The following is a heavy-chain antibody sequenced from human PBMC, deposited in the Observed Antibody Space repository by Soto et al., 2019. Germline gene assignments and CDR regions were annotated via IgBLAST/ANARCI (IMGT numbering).Heavy chain of an antibody. CDR2: ISYDGSNK. CDR3: ARDGLEYNYGPYYFDY. V-gene: IGHV3-30-3*01. CDR1: GFTFSSYS. D-gene: IGHD5-18*01. Sequence: PGGSLRLSCVLSGFTFSSYSMNWVRQAPGKGLEWVAVISYDGSNKYYADSVKGRFTISRDNSKNTLYLQMNSLRAEDTAVYYCARDGLEYNYGPYYFDYWGQGTLVTVSS. J-gene: IGHJ4*02.